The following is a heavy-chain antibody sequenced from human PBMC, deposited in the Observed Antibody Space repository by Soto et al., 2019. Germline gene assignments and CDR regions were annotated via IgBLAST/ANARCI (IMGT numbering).Heavy chain of an antibody. J-gene: IGHJ4*02. CDR3: AKNEGGSSSSLDY. D-gene: IGHD1-26*01. CDR2: LSASGGGT. CDR1: EFTFNSYA. Sequence: EVHLLESGGGLVQPGGSLRLSCAASEFTFNSYAMTWVRQAPGKGLEWVSALSASGGGTYYADSVKGRFTISRDNSKNTLYLLMNSLRAEDTAVYYCAKNEGGSSSSLDYWGQGTLVTVFS. V-gene: IGHV3-23*01.